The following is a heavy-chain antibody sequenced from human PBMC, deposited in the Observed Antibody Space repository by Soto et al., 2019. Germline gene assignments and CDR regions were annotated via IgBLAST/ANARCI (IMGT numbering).Heavy chain of an antibody. D-gene: IGHD4-17*01. CDR2: INAGNGKT. CDR1: GYTFSNYA. J-gene: IGHJ6*02. CDR3: ANNGDYYYYGMDV. Sequence: QVQLVQSGAEVKKPGASVKVSCKASGYTFSNYATHWVRQAPGQRLEWMGWINAGNGKTKYSQNFQGRVTITRDTSASTAYMELSILRSEDTAVYYCANNGDYYYYGMDVWGQGTTVTVSS. V-gene: IGHV1-3*01.